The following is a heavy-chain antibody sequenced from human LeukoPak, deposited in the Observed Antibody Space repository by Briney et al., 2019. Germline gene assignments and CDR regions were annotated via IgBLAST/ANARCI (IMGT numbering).Heavy chain of an antibody. CDR3: ATYSGYDRIFDY. V-gene: IGHV3-11*01. CDR2: VSSSGSAT. J-gene: IGHJ4*02. D-gene: IGHD5-12*01. Sequence: PGGSLRLSCVASGFTFGDYYMNWIRQAPGKGLEWVAKVSSSGSATDYAASVKGRFTVSRDNAENSLFLQMDRLRAEDTARYYCATYSGYDRIFDYWGQGTLVTVSS. CDR1: GFTFGDYY.